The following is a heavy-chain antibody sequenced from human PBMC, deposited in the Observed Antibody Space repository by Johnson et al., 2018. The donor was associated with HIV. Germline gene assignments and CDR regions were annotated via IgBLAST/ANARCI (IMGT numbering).Heavy chain of an antibody. CDR2: ISYDGSNK. J-gene: IGHJ3*01. D-gene: IGHD1-26*01. Sequence: VQLVESGGGVVQPGRSLRLSCAASGFTFSSYGMHWVRQAPGKGLEWVAVISYDGSNKYYADSVKGRFIISRDNSKNTLYLQMNSLSAEDTAVYYCAKPLVGATRDDAFDVWGQGTMVTVSS. CDR1: GFTFSSYG. CDR3: AKPLVGATRDDAFDV. V-gene: IGHV3-30*18.